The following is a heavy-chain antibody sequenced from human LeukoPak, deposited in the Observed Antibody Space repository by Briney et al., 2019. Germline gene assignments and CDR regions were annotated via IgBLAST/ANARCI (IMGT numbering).Heavy chain of an antibody. V-gene: IGHV3-74*01. D-gene: IGHD6-13*01. CDR3: VGAAADTTPRP. CDR2: VFNDGSSI. Sequence: GGSLRLSCAASGFTLSNYWMHWVRQGPGKGLVWVSRVFNDGSSIAYADSVRGRFTISRDNAKSSLYLQMNRLRAEDTAVYYCVGAAADTTPRPWGQGTLVTVSS. J-gene: IGHJ4*02. CDR1: GFTLSNYW.